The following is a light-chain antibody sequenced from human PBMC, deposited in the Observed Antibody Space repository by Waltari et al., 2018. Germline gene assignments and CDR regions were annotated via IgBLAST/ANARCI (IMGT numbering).Light chain of an antibody. CDR3: HQYYTTPRT. CDR1: QSVLSSYNSKNY. Sequence: DIVMTQSPDSLAVSLGERASINCKSSQSVLSSYNSKNYLAWYQQKPGQPPKLPLYWASTRASGAPDRFSGSGSGTDFTLTISSLQAEDVAVYYCHQYYTTPRTFGQGTKVEIK. J-gene: IGKJ1*01. CDR2: WAS. V-gene: IGKV4-1*01.